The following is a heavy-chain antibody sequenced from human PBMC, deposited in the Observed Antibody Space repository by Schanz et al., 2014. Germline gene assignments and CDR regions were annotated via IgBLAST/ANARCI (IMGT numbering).Heavy chain of an antibody. Sequence: DVQLLESGGGLVQPGGSLRLSCAASGFTFTNYWMTWVRQAPGKGLEWVANINLDGSGKIYLGSVRGRFAISRDDAQNSVYLQMNSLTAEDTAVYYCARTTNPFNFDSWPYLDYWGQGTLVTVSS. V-gene: IGHV3-7*01. CDR1: GFTFTNYW. CDR3: ARTTNPFNFDSWPYLDY. CDR2: INLDGSGK. D-gene: IGHD3-9*01. J-gene: IGHJ4*02.